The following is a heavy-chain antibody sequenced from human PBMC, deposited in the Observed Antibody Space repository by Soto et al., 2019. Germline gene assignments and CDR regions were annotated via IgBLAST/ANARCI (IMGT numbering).Heavy chain of an antibody. J-gene: IGHJ5*02. V-gene: IGHV1-69*12. CDR2: IIPIFGTA. D-gene: IGHD5-12*01. CDR3: ARDKAGVSSGYDWGNWFDP. Sequence: QVQLVQSGAEVKKPGSSVKVSCKASGGTFSSYAISWVRQAPGQGLEWMGGIIPIFGTANYAQKFQGRVTITADESTSTAYMGLSSRRSEDTAVYYCARDKAGVSSGYDWGNWFDPWGQGTLVTVSS. CDR1: GGTFSSYA.